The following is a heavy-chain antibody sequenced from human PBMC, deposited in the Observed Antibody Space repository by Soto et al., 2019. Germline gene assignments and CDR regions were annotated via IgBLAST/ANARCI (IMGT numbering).Heavy chain of an antibody. D-gene: IGHD2-2*01. Sequence: GGSLRLSCTASGFMFSSYTMNWVRQAPGKGLEWVSSVSFRGDIYYADSLEGRFTISRDDAKNSLYLQMNCLRAEDTAVYYCARGCSSASCYYYWGQGTLVTVSS. V-gene: IGHV3-21*01. J-gene: IGHJ4*02. CDR1: GFMFSSYT. CDR2: VSFRGDI. CDR3: ARGCSSASCYYY.